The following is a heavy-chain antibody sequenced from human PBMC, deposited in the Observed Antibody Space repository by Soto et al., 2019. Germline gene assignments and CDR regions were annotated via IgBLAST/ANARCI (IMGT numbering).Heavy chain of an antibody. Sequence: GESLKISCQASGYSFTTFWIAWVRQKPGKGLEWMGITHPGESETRYSPSFQGQVTISFDRSTSTAYLQWNSLKASDTAIYYCARHENYYYVCYGMDVWGQGTTVTVSS. V-gene: IGHV5-51*01. J-gene: IGHJ6*02. CDR3: ARHENYYYVCYGMDV. CDR1: GYSFTTFW. CDR2: THPGESET.